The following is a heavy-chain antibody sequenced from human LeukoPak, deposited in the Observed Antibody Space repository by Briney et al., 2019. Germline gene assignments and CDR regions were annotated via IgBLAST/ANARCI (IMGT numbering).Heavy chain of an antibody. CDR1: SDFSSSFY. Sequence: SETLSLTCTVSSDFSSSFYWSWLRQSPGKGLEWIGYIYTSGSTNYNPSLKSRVTISLDTSKNQFFLNLRSVTAADTAVYFCARQTHYDFWSGFHYHLDVWGKGTSVTVS. CDR3: ARQTHYDFWSGFHYHLDV. CDR2: IYTSGST. V-gene: IGHV4-4*09. J-gene: IGHJ6*03. D-gene: IGHD3-3*01.